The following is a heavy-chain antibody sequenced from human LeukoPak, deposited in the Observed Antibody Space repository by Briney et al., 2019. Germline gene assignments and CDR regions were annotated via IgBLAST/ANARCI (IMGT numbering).Heavy chain of an antibody. D-gene: IGHD6-13*01. J-gene: IGHJ3*02. CDR2: ISYDGSNK. CDR1: GFTFSSYA. Sequence: GGSLRLSCAASGFTFSSYAMHWVRQAPGKGLEWVAVISYDGSNKYYADSVKGRFTISRDNAKNSLYLQMNSLRAEDTAVYYCALEAAAGHDAFDIWGQGTMVTVSS. CDR3: ALEAAAGHDAFDI. V-gene: IGHV3-30*04.